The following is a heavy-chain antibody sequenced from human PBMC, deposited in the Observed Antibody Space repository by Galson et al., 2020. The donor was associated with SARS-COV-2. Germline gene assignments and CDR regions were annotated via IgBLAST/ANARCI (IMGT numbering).Heavy chain of an antibody. CDR3: ASNYYYDSSGYCCLFDY. CDR1: GFTFSSYE. CDR2: ISSSGSTI. D-gene: IGHD3-22*01. Sequence: GGSLRLSCAASGFTFSSYEMNWVRQAPGKGLEWVSYISSSGSTIYYADSVKGRFTISRDNAKNSLYLQMNSLRAEDTAVYYCASNYYYDSSGYCCLFDYWGQGTLVTVSS. V-gene: IGHV3-48*03. J-gene: IGHJ4*02.